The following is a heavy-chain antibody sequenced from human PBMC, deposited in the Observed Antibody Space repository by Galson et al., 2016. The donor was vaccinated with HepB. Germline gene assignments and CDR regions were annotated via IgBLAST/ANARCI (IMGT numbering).Heavy chain of an antibody. D-gene: IGHD6-6*01. CDR3: AKLGHSSSSYFFDS. Sequence: SLRLSCAASGFTFTNYAMSWVRQAPGKGLEWVSLISGSGGRPYYAASLKGRVTISRDNSKNTVYLQMRSLRATDRAVYYCAKLGHSSSSYFFDSWGQGALVTVSS. CDR1: GFTFTNYA. J-gene: IGHJ4*02. CDR2: ISGSGGRP. V-gene: IGHV3-23*01.